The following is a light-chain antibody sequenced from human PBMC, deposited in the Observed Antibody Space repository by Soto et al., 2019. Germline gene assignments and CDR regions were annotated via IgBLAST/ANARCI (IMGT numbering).Light chain of an antibody. CDR1: QSVSSY. J-gene: IGKJ5*01. V-gene: IGKV3-11*01. Sequence: EIVLTQSPATLSLSPGERATLSCRASQSVSSYLAWYQQKPGQAPRLLIYDASNRATGIPARFSGSGSGTDFTLTISSLEPEDFAVYYCQQRSNWVTFDQGTRLE. CDR3: QQRSNWVT. CDR2: DAS.